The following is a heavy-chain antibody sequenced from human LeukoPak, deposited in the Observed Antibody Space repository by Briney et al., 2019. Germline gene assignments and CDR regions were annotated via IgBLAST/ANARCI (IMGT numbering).Heavy chain of an antibody. J-gene: IGHJ4*02. CDR1: GFTFSSYA. CDR3: VRNLQGGYNPSFEY. CDR2: ISGSGGST. D-gene: IGHD5-24*01. V-gene: IGHV3-23*01. Sequence: GGSLRLSCAASGFTFSSYAMSWVRQAPGKGLEWVSAISGSGGSTYYADSVKGRFTISRDNPKNTVCLQMESLRAEDTAVYYCVRNLQGGYNPSFEYWGQGTLVTVSS.